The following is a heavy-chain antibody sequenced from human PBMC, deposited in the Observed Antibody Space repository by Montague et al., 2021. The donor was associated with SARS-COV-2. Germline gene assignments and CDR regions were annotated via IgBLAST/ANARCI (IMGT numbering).Heavy chain of an antibody. J-gene: IGHJ6*02. CDR2: ISSSSSSI. V-gene: IGHV3-21*01. CDR1: GFTFSSYS. D-gene: IGHD3-10*01. CDR3: AREAMVRGFVYYGMDV. Sequence: SLRLSCAASGFTFSSYSMNWVRQAPGKGLEWVSSISSSSSSIYYADSVKGRFTISRDNAKNSLYLQMNSLRAEDTAVYYCAREAMVRGFVYYGMDVWGQGTTVTVSS.